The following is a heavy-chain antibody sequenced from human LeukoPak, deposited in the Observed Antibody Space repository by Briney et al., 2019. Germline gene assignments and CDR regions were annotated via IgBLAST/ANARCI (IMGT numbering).Heavy chain of an antibody. Sequence: PSETLSLTCTVSNGSITSHYWSWIRQSPGQGPEWIGYVYYSGSTNYNPSLKSRVTISVDTSKNQFSLKLSSVTAADTAVYYCARGGSSSWYKADWSDPWGQGTLVTVSS. V-gene: IGHV4-59*11. J-gene: IGHJ5*02. CDR3: ARGGSSSWYKADWSDP. D-gene: IGHD6-13*01. CDR2: VYYSGST. CDR1: NGSITSHY.